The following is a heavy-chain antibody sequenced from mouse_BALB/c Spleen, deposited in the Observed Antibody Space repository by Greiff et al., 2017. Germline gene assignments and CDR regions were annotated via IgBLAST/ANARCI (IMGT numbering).Heavy chain of an antibody. CDR3: ARSTMFAY. CDR1: GFTFSSFG. V-gene: IGHV5-17*02. D-gene: IGHD2-1*01. Sequence: DVKLVESGGGLVQPGGSRKLSCAASGFTFSSFGMHWVRQAPEKGLEWVAYISSGSSTIYYADTVKGRFTISRDNPKNTLFLQMTSLRSEDTAMYYCARSTMFAYWGQGTLVTVSA. J-gene: IGHJ3*01. CDR2: ISSGSSTI.